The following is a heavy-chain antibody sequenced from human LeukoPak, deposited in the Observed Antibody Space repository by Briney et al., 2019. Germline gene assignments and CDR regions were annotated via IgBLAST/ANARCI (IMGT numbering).Heavy chain of an antibody. CDR1: GFTFSSYA. Sequence: GRSLRLSCAASGFTFSSYAMHWVRQAPGKGLEWVAVISYDGSNKYYADSVKGRFTISRDNSKNTLYLQMNSLRAEDTAVYYCARDYYDFWSGYYPLDYWGQGTLVTVSS. J-gene: IGHJ4*02. D-gene: IGHD3-3*01. CDR3: ARDYYDFWSGYYPLDY. CDR2: ISYDGSNK. V-gene: IGHV3-30*01.